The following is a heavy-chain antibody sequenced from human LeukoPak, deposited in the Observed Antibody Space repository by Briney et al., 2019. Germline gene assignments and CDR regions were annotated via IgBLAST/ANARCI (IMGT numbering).Heavy chain of an antibody. CDR2: IHYSGSA. D-gene: IGHD3-10*01. J-gene: IGHJ4*02. V-gene: IGHV4-39*01. CDR1: GGSISTPNSF. CDR3: ARSLGVETYFDY. Sequence: SETLSLTCNVSGGSISTPNSFWDWVRQPPGKVLEWIATIHYSGSAYYNPSLRGRVAISIDTSRKQFSLSLTSVTAADTGFYYCARSLGVETYFDYWGQGTLVTVSS.